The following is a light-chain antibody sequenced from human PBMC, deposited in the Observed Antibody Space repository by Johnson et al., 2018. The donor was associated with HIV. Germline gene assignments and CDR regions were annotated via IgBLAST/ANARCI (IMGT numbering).Light chain of an antibody. J-gene: IGLJ1*01. CDR1: NSNIGSNY. CDR3: GTWDSSLSAGVYV. V-gene: IGLV1-51*01. Sequence: HSVLTQPPSVSAAPGQKVTISCSGSNSNIGSNYVSWYQQLPGTAPKLLIYDNNKRPSGIPDRFSGSKSGTSATLGIPGLQTGDEADKYCGTWDSSLSAGVYVFGTGTKVTVL. CDR2: DNN.